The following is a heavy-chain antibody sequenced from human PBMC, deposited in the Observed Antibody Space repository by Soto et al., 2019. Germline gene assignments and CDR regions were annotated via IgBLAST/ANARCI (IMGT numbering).Heavy chain of an antibody. CDR1: GDSISGGASF. CDR3: AKLSCTSSTCYFPGWFDP. J-gene: IGHJ5*02. CDR2: VYYSGSS. Sequence: PSETLSLTCTVSGDSISGGASFWSWIRQPPGKGLEWIANVYYSGSSYYNPSLKSRLTISVDTTKSQFSLQLKSMTAADTAVCYCAKLSCTSSTCYFPGWFDPWGQGTLVTVSS. D-gene: IGHD2-2*01. V-gene: IGHV4-31*03.